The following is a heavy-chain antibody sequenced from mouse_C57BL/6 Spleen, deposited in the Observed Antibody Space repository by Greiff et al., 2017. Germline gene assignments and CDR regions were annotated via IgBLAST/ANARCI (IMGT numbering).Heavy chain of an antibody. Sequence: EVQLVESGGGLVQPGGSLSLSCAASGFTFTDYYMSWVRQPPGKALEWLGFIRNKANGYTTEYSASVKGRFTISRDNSQSILYLQMNALRAEDSATYYCARYLTGTGFDYWGQGTTLTVSS. CDR2: IRNKANGYTT. J-gene: IGHJ2*01. V-gene: IGHV7-3*01. CDR3: ARYLTGTGFDY. CDR1: GFTFTDYY. D-gene: IGHD4-1*01.